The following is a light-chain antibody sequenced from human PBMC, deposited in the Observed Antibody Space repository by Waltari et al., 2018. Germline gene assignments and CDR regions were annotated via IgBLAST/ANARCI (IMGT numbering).Light chain of an antibody. J-gene: IGKJ1*01. CDR2: YAS. Sequence: EIVLTQSPDFQSVTPKETVTITCRASQSIGSSLPWYQQTPDQSPKLLIRYASQSFSGVPSRFSGSGSGTDFTLTINSLEAEDAATYYCHQSYTLPRTFGQGTKVEIK. CDR1: QSIGSS. V-gene: IGKV6-21*01. CDR3: HQSYTLPRT.